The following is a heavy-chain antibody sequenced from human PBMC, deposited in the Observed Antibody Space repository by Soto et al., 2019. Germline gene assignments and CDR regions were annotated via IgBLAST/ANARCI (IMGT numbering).Heavy chain of an antibody. CDR1: GFTFDDYA. CDR3: AKDHDEDFGYDLDYFNY. V-gene: IGHV3-9*01. CDR2: ISWEGGSI. D-gene: IGHD5-12*01. J-gene: IGHJ4*02. Sequence: EVQLVESGGGLVQPGRSLRLSCAASGFTFDDYAMHWVRHAPGKGLEWVSGISWEGGSIGYADSVKGRFTISRDNAKNSLYLQLNSLRAEDTALYYCAKDHDEDFGYDLDYFNYWGQGTLVTVSS.